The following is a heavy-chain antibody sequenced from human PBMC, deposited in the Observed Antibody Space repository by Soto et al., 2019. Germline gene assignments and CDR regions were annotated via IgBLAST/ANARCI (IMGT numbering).Heavy chain of an antibody. J-gene: IGHJ4*02. CDR2: ISAYNGNT. CDR1: GYTFTNFG. CDR3: ARDPRKLGHYYDSSRFYSPDY. Sequence: SVKVSCKASGYTFTNFGVNWVRQAPGQGLEWMGWISAYNGNTYYAQKFQDRVTMTTDTSASTAYTELRSLRADDTATYYCARDPRKLGHYYDSSRFYSPDYWGQGSLVTVSS. V-gene: IGHV1-18*01. D-gene: IGHD3-22*01.